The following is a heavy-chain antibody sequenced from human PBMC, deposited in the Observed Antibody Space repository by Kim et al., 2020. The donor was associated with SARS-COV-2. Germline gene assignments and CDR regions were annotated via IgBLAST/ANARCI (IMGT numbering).Heavy chain of an antibody. CDR3: ARDPGADCSSNSCPPPNWFDP. D-gene: IGHD2-2*01. Sequence: ASVKVSCKASGYTFTSYAMNWVRQAPGQGLEWMGWINTNTGNPTYAQGFTGRFVFSLDTSVSTAYLQISSLKAEDTAVYYCARDPGADCSSNSCPPPNWFDPWGQGTLVTVSS. J-gene: IGHJ5*02. V-gene: IGHV7-4-1*02. CDR1: GYTFTSYA. CDR2: INTNTGNP.